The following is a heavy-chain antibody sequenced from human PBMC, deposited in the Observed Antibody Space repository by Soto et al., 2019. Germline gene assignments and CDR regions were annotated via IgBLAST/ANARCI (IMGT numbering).Heavy chain of an antibody. J-gene: IGHJ4*02. D-gene: IGHD2-15*01. Sequence: SETLSLTCAVSGGSISSGGYSWSWIRQPPGKGLEWIGYIYHSGSTYYNPSLKSRVTISVDRSKSQFSLKLSSVTAADTAVYYCARGQVVAAQHWGQGTLVTVSS. CDR3: ARGQVVAAQH. V-gene: IGHV4-30-2*01. CDR2: IYHSGST. CDR1: GGSISSGGYS.